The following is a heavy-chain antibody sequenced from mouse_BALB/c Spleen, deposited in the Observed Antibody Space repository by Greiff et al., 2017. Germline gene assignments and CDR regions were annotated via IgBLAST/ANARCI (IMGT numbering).Heavy chain of an antibody. D-gene: IGHD1-1*02. Sequence: VQLQQSGAELVKPGASVKMSCKASGYTFTSYTMHWVKQRPGQGLEWIGYINPSSGYTNYNQKFKDKATLTADKSSSTAYMQLSSLTSEDSAVYYCASNGLYYYAMDYWGQGTSVTVSS. CDR2: INPSSGYT. CDR1: GYTFTSYT. V-gene: IGHV1S26*01. J-gene: IGHJ4*01. CDR3: ASNGLYYYAMDY.